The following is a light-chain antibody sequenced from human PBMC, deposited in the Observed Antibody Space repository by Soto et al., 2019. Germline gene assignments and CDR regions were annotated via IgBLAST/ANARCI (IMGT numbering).Light chain of an antibody. V-gene: IGKV3-20*01. CDR1: QSVDSRF. Sequence: EIVLTQSPGSLSLSPGERATLSCRASQSVDSRFFAWYQQRPGQAPRLLIYGASRRATGIPDRFTGSGSGTDFTLTISGLEPEDLALYYCQQYDSSVTFGLGTKVDIK. CDR3: QQYDSSVT. J-gene: IGKJ1*01. CDR2: GAS.